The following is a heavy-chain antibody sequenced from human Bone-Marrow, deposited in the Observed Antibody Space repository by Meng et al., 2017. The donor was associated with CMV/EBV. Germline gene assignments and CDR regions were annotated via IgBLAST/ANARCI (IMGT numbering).Heavy chain of an antibody. V-gene: IGHV3-7*01. Sequence: GESLKISCAASGFTFSSYWMSWVRQAPGKGLEWVANIKQDGSEKHYVDSVKGRFTISRDNAKNTLYLQMNGLRAEDTAMYYCARDSYDNLDYWGQGTLVTVSS. CDR2: IKQDGSEK. J-gene: IGHJ4*02. D-gene: IGHD3-9*01. CDR1: GFTFSSYW. CDR3: ARDSYDNLDY.